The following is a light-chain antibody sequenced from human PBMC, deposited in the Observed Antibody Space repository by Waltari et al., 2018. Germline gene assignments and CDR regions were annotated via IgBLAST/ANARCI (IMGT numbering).Light chain of an antibody. CDR2: TAS. J-gene: IGKJ1*01. CDR1: QSSSSY. Sequence: DIQMTQSPSSVSASVGDRVTITCRASQSSSSYLNWYQQKPGKAPNLLIYTASSLQSGVPSRFSGSGSGTDFTLTISTLQPEDFATYYCQQTNSAPGTFGKGTKVEIK. CDR3: QQTNSAPGT. V-gene: IGKV1-39*01.